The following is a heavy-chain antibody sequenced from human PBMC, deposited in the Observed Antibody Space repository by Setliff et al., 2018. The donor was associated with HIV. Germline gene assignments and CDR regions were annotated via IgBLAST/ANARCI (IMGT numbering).Heavy chain of an antibody. V-gene: IGHV4-4*02. CDR1: W. D-gene: IGHD6-13*01. CDR2: IYHSGST. Sequence: WWSWVRQPPGKGLEWIGEIYHSGSTNYNPSLKSRVTISVDKSKNQFSLKLSSVTAADTAVYYCARDLKQLAPYYYYYYGMDVWGQGTTVTVSS. J-gene: IGHJ6*02. CDR3: ARDLKQLAPYYYYYYGMDV.